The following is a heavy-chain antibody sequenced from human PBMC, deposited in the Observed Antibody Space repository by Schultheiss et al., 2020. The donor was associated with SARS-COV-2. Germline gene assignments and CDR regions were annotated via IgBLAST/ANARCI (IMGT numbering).Heavy chain of an antibody. V-gene: IGHV3-48*04. D-gene: IGHD6-19*01. Sequence: GGSLRLSCAASGFTFSSYAMSWVRQAPGKGLEWVSYISSSGSTIYYADSVKGRFTISRDNAKNTLYLQMNSLRAEDTAVYYCAKSFWGIAVADKPIGYWGQGTLVTVSS. CDR3: AKSFWGIAVADKPIGY. CDR1: GFTFSSYA. J-gene: IGHJ4*02. CDR2: ISSSGSTI.